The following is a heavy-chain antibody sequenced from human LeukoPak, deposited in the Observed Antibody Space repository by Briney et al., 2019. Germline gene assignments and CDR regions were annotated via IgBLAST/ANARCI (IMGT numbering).Heavy chain of an antibody. CDR1: GFTFSSYW. V-gene: IGHV3-7*01. D-gene: IGHD3-10*01. Sequence: PGGSLRLSCAVSGFTFSSYWMTWVRQVPGKGLEWVATINKDGSQKYYVDSVKGRFTISRDNAKNSLYLQMNSLRAEDTAVYYCARHQWFGELLGFDYWGQGTLVTVSS. J-gene: IGHJ4*02. CDR3: ARHQWFGELLGFDY. CDR2: INKDGSQK.